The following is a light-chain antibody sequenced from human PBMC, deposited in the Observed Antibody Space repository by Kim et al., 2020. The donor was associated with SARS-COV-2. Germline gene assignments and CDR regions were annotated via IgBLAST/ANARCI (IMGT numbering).Light chain of an antibody. J-gene: IGKJ1*01. CDR1: QGIRSD. CDR3: LQHNTYPLT. Sequence: VSVRDTVSIPCRASQGIRSDLGWYQQKAEKAPKRLVYAASILDSGVPSRFSGSASGTDFTLTISSLQPEDFATYYCLQHNTYPLTFGQGTKVDIK. V-gene: IGKV1-17*01. CDR2: AAS.